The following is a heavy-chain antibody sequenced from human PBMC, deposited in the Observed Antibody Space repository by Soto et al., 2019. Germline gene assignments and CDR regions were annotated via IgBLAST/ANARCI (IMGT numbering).Heavy chain of an antibody. V-gene: IGHV4-31*03. J-gene: IGHJ5*02. CDR2: IYYSGST. CDR1: GGCISSGGDY. CDR3: AREWGTIFGVVKGAFDP. Sequence: SETLSLTCTVSGGCISSGGDYWSWIRQHPGKGLEWIGYIYYSGSTYYNPSLKSRVTISVDTSKNQFSLKLSSVTAADTAVYYCAREWGTIFGVVKGAFDPWGQGTLVTVSS. D-gene: IGHD3-3*01.